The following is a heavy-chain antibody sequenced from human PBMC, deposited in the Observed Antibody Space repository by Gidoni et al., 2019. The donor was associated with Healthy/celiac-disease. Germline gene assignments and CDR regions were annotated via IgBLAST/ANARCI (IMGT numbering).Heavy chain of an antibody. Sequence: EVQLVQSGAEVKKHGEALKICCKGSGYSFTLYLIGSVRQMPGQGLEWMGIIYPGDSGTRYSPSFQGQVTISSDKSISTAYLQWSSLKASDTAMYYCARQLYGDYVGAFDIWGQGTMVTVSS. CDR1: GYSFTLYL. CDR2: IYPGDSGT. J-gene: IGHJ3*02. D-gene: IGHD4-17*01. CDR3: ARQLYGDYVGAFDI. V-gene: IGHV5-51*01.